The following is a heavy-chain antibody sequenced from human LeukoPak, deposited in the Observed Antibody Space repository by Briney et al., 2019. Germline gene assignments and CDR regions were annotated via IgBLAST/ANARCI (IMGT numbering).Heavy chain of an antibody. CDR3: ARAPRSGAFDI. V-gene: IGHV4-30-2*01. Sequence: SETLSLTCAVSGGSISSGGYSWSWIRQPPGKGLEWIGYIYHSGSTYYNPSLKSRVTRSVDRSKNQFSLKLSSVTAADTAVYYCARAPRSGAFDIWGQGTMVPVSS. D-gene: IGHD1-1*01. CDR2: IYHSGST. CDR1: GGSISSGGYS. J-gene: IGHJ3*02.